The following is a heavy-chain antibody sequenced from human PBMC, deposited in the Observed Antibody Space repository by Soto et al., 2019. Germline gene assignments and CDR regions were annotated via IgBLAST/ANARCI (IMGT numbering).Heavy chain of an antibody. D-gene: IGHD4-17*01. Sequence: ASVKVSCKASGYTFTSYGISWVRQAPGQGLEWMGWISAYNGNTNYAQKLQGRVTMTTDTSTSTAYMELRSLRSDDTAVYYCARDLLAVTTLADYYGMDVWGQGTTVTVYS. CDR1: GYTFTSYG. CDR2: ISAYNGNT. CDR3: ARDLLAVTTLADYYGMDV. J-gene: IGHJ6*02. V-gene: IGHV1-18*01.